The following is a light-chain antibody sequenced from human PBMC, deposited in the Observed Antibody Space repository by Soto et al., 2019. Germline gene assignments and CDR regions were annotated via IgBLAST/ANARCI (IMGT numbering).Light chain of an antibody. Sequence: IQLAQSPSSLSASVGDRVTVPCRASQGITSYLGWYQQKPGQAPNLLIYDASTLHSGVPSRFSGSGSGTEFTLTISSLQPDDFASYYCQQHISYSWTFCQGTKVDI. V-gene: IGKV1-9*01. J-gene: IGKJ1*01. CDR1: QGITSY. CDR3: QQHISYSWT. CDR2: DAS.